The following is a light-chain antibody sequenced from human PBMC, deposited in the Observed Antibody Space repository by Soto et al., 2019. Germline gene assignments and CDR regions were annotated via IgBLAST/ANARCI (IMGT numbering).Light chain of an antibody. CDR3: QQRSNWPT. CDR1: QSVSSY. Sequence: EIVLTQSPATLSLSPGERATLSCRASQSVSSYLAWYQQKPGQAPRLLIYDASNRATGIPARFSGSGSGTDFTLTISSLEPEDFSVYYCQQRSNWPTFGRRTKVEIK. J-gene: IGKJ1*01. CDR2: DAS. V-gene: IGKV3-11*01.